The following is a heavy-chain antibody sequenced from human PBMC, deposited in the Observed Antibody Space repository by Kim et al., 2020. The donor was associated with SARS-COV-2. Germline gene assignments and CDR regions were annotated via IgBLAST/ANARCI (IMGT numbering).Heavy chain of an antibody. Sequence: EAVKGRFTISRGNAKTSLYLQMNSLRAEDTAVYYCARLSYCSGGSCCGDYWGQGTLVTVSS. D-gene: IGHD2-15*01. V-gene: IGHV3-48*03. CDR3: ARLSYCSGGSCCGDY. J-gene: IGHJ4*02.